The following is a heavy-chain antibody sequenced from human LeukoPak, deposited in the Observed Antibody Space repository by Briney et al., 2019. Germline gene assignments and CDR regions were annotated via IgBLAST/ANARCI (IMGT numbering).Heavy chain of an antibody. CDR2: ISGSGGST. D-gene: IGHD3-22*01. J-gene: IGHJ4*02. CDR1: GFTLSSYA. Sequence: GSLRLSCAASGFTLSSYAMSWVRQAPGKGLEWVSAISGSGGSTYYADSVKGRFTISRDNSKNTLYLQMNSLRAEDTAVYYCAKDQYDSSIFDYWGQGTLVTVSS. CDR3: AKDQYDSSIFDY. V-gene: IGHV3-23*01.